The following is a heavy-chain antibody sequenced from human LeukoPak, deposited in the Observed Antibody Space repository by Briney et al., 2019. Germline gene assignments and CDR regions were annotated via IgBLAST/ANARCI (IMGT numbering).Heavy chain of an antibody. V-gene: IGHV3-64*04. CDR1: GFTFSNYV. CDR2: ISNNGGST. J-gene: IGHJ4*02. D-gene: IGHD1-26*01. Sequence: GSLRLSCSASGFTFSNYVMHWVRQAPGKGLEYISGISNNGGSTYYADSVKGRFTISRDNSKNTLYLQMNSLRAEDTAVYYCAKDGASGSYDYWGQGTLVTVSS. CDR3: AKDGASGSYDY.